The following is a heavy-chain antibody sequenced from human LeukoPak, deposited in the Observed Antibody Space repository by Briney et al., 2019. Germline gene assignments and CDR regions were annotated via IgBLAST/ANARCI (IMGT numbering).Heavy chain of an antibody. CDR3: ASDILDYYDSSGYLSRSDY. CDR1: GFTFSSYS. D-gene: IGHD3-22*01. V-gene: IGHV3-21*01. Sequence: GGYLRLSCAASGFTFSSYSMNWVRQAPGKGLEWGSSISNSSSYIYYADSVKGRFTISRDNAKNSLYLQMNSLRAEDTAVYYCASDILDYYDSSGYLSRSDYWGQGTQVTVSS. J-gene: IGHJ4*02. CDR2: ISNSSSYI.